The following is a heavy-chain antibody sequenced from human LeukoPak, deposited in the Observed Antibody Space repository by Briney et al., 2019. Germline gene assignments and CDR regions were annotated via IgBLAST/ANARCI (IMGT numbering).Heavy chain of an antibody. CDR1: GFTSSSYW. J-gene: IGHJ4*02. CDR2: INNDGTYT. V-gene: IGHV3-74*01. Sequence: GGALRLSCAVSGFTSSSYWMHWVRQAPGKGLVWVSRINNDGTYTVYADSVKGRFTISRDNAKNTLYLQMNSLRPEDTAVYYCGREIEAPGKTLDYWGQGTLVTVSS. CDR3: GREIEAPGKTLDY.